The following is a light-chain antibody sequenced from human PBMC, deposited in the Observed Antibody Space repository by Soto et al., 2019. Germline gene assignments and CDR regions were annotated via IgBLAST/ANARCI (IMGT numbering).Light chain of an antibody. CDR1: QSISRS. CDR3: QQYNSYLLT. Sequence: DIQMTQSPSTLSASVGDRVTITCRASQSISRSLAWYQQKPGKAPNLLIYDASSLESGVPSRFSGSGFGTEFTLTIRSLQPDDFATYYCQQYNSYLLTFGPGTTVDIK. J-gene: IGKJ3*01. V-gene: IGKV1-5*01. CDR2: DAS.